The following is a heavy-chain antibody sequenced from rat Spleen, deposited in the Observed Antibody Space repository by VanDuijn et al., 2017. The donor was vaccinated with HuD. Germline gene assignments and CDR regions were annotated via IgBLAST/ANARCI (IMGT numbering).Heavy chain of an antibody. Sequence: QVQLKESGPGLVQPSQTLSLTCTVSGFSLTSYNVHWVRQPTGKGLEWMGVIWTGGSTDYNSALKSRLSISRDTSKSQVFLKMNSLQTEDTASYFCTRGIWYWGQGVMVTVSS. CDR1: GFSLTSYN. CDR3: TRGIWY. J-gene: IGHJ2*01. CDR2: IWTGGST. D-gene: IGHD2-3*01. V-gene: IGHV2-30*01.